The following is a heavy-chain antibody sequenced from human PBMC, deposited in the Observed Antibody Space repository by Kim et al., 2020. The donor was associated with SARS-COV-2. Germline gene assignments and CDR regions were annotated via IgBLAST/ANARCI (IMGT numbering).Heavy chain of an antibody. CDR2: IYYSGST. V-gene: IGHV4-59*08. Sequence: WETLSLTCTVSGCSITSYYWSWIRQPPGKGLEWIGDIYYSGSTNYNPSLKSRVTISVDTSKNQFSLKLSSVTAADTAVYSCARGFDPWGQGTLVTVSS. CDR1: GCSITSYY. CDR3: ARGFDP. J-gene: IGHJ5*02.